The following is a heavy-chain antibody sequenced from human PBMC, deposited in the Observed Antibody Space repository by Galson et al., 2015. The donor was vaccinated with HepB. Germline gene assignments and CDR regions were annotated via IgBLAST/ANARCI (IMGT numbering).Heavy chain of an antibody. Sequence: SVKVSCKASGYTFTDYYIHWVRQAPGQGLEWMGWIYVKNGDTRYAEKFQGRVSMTRDTYISTVHMDVSGLRIDDTALYFCVRDSPDRNVDIDYWGQGTLVTVSS. CDR3: VRDSPDRNVDIDY. D-gene: IGHD2-15*01. V-gene: IGHV1-2*02. CDR1: GYTFTDYY. J-gene: IGHJ4*02. CDR2: IYVKNGDT.